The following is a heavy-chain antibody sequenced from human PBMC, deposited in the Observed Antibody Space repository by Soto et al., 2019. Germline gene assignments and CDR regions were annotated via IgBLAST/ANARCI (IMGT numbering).Heavy chain of an antibody. D-gene: IGHD2-8*01. CDR2: ISDNSSVI. J-gene: IGHJ4*02. CDR1: GFTFSTYS. CDR3: ARDRDAYCSKGICSGPYFDY. V-gene: IGHV3-48*02. Sequence: GGSLRLSCAAPGFTFSTYSINWVRQAPGKGLEWISYISDNSSVIYYADAVKGRFTISRDNAKNSLYLQMNSLRDEDTAVYYCARDRDAYCSKGICSGPYFDYWGQGTLVTVSS.